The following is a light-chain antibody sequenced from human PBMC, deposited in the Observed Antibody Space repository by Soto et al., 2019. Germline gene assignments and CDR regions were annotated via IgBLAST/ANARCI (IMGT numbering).Light chain of an antibody. J-gene: IGKJ5*01. CDR3: QQYNNWLIT. CDR1: QSVSGN. V-gene: IGKV3-15*01. Sequence: EIVMTQSPATLSVSPGERATLSCRASQSVSGNLAWYQQKPGQAPSLLIYGASTRATGLPARFSGCGSGTEFTLTISSLQSEDFAVYYCQQYNNWLITFGQGTRLEIK. CDR2: GAS.